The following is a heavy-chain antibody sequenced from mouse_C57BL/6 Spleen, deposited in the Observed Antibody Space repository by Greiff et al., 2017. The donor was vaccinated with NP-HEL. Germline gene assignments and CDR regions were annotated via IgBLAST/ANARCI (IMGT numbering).Heavy chain of an antibody. Sequence: VQLKQSGPGLVKPSQSLSLTCSVTGYSITSGYYWNWIRQFPGNKLEWMGYISYDGSNNYNPSLKNRISITRDTSKNQFFLKLDSVTTEDTATYYCARDYGRNYFNYWGQGTTLTVSS. CDR2: ISYDGSN. CDR1: GYSITSGYY. V-gene: IGHV3-6*01. CDR3: ARDYGRNYFNY. D-gene: IGHD1-1*01. J-gene: IGHJ2*01.